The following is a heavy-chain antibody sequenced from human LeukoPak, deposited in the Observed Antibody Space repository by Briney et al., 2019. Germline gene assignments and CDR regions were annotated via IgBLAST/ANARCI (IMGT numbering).Heavy chain of an antibody. V-gene: IGHV4-61*02. Sequence: SQTLSLTCTVSGGSISSGSYYWSWIRQPAGKGLEWIGRIYTSGSTNYNPSLKSRVTKSVDTSKNQFSLKLSSVTAADTAVYYCARDIHRSRDPNAFDIWGQGTMVTVSS. CDR2: IYTSGST. CDR3: ARDIHRSRDPNAFDI. D-gene: IGHD2-21*02. CDR1: GGSISSGSYY. J-gene: IGHJ3*02.